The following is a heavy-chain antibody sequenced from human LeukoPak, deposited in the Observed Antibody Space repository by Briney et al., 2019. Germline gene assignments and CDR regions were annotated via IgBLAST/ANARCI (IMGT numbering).Heavy chain of an antibody. V-gene: IGHV3-7*01. CDR3: ARDGASGSNWFDP. D-gene: IGHD3-10*01. Sequence: GGSLRLSCAASGFTFSSYWMSWVRQAPGKGLEWVANIKQDGSEKYYVDSVKGRFTISRDNAKNSQYLQMNSLRAEDTAVYYCARDGASGSNWFDPWGQGTLVTVSS. CDR1: GFTFSSYW. J-gene: IGHJ5*02. CDR2: IKQDGSEK.